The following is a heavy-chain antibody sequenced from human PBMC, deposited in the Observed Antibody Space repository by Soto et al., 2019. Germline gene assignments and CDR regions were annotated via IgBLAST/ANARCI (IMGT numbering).Heavy chain of an antibody. Sequence: AAVRVYCTASGGTFSSYAISWVRQDPGQGLEWMGGIIPIFGTANYAQRFQGRVTITADESTSTAYMELSSLRSEDTAVYYCGGSLAAAGHYYYYGMDVWGQGTTVTVSS. J-gene: IGHJ6*02. CDR1: GGTFSSYA. D-gene: IGHD6-13*01. V-gene: IGHV1-69*13. CDR2: IIPIFGTA. CDR3: GGSLAAAGHYYYYGMDV.